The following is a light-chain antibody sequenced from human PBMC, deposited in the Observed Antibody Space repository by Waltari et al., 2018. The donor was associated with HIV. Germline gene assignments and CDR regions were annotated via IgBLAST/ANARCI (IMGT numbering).Light chain of an antibody. CDR3: TAYKYSTRSYV. V-gene: IGLV2-14*03. Sequence: QSALTQPASVSGSPGQSITISCIGSNNDVGDYNHVAWYQQHPDKAPKLLIYDVTNRPPGVSNLFSCSKSGNTASLAISGLQAEDEADYFCTAYKYSTRSYVFGTGTKVTVL. CDR2: DVT. CDR1: NNDVGDYNH. J-gene: IGLJ1*01.